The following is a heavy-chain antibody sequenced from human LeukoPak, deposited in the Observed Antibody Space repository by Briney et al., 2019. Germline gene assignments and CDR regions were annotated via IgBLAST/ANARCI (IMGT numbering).Heavy chain of an antibody. CDR1: GFTFSSYG. D-gene: IGHD4-17*01. CDR2: ISGSGGST. CDR3: ARGGFYGDYFDY. J-gene: IGHJ4*02. V-gene: IGHV3-23*01. Sequence: PGGTLRLSCAASGFTFSSYGMSWVRQAPGKGLEWVSAISGSGGSTYYADSVKGRFTISRDNAKNSLYLQMNSLRAEDTAVYYCARGGFYGDYFDYWGQGTLVTVSS.